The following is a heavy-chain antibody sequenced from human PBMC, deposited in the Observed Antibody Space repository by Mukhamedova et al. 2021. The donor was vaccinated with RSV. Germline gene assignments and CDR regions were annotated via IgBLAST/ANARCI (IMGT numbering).Heavy chain of an antibody. Sequence: GEINHSGSTNYNPSLKSRVTISVDTSKNQFSLKLSSVTAADTAVYYCARGLNWKIYYGMDVWGQGTTVTVSS. J-gene: IGHJ6*02. D-gene: IGHD1-1*01. CDR2: INHSGST. CDR3: ARGLNWKIYYGMDV. V-gene: IGHV4-34*01.